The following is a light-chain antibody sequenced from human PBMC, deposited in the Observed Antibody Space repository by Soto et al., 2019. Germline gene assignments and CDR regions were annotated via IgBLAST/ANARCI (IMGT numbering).Light chain of an antibody. J-gene: IGKJ1*01. CDR3: QQYGSSPRT. CDR2: GAS. V-gene: IGKV3-20*01. CDR1: QSVSSSY. Sequence: EIVLTQSPGPLSFSPGEKATLSCRASQSVSSSYLAWYQQKPGQAPRLLIYGASSRATGIPDRFSGSGSGTDFTLTISRLEPEDFAVYYCQQYGSSPRTFGQGTKVDI.